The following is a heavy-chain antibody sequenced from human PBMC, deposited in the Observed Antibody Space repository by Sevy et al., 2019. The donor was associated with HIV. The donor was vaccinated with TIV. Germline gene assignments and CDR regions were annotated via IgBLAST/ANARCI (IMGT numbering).Heavy chain of an antibody. J-gene: IGHJ4*02. V-gene: IGHV4-39*01. CDR3: ARQMHYYDSAGYYHWDY. D-gene: IGHD3-22*01. Sequence: SETLSLTCTVSGGSISSSNYYWGWIRQPPGKGLEWIANIYYTGSTYYNPSLKSRVTIFADTSKNQFSLKLSSVTAADTAVYYCARQMHYYDSAGYYHWDYWGQRTLVTVSS. CDR1: GGSISSSNYY. CDR2: IYYTGST.